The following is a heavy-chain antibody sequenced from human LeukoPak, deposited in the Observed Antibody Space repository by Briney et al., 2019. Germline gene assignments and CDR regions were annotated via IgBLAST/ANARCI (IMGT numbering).Heavy chain of an antibody. D-gene: IGHD6-13*01. Sequence: SVKVSCKASGGTFSSYAISWVRQAPGQGLEWMGGIIPIFGTANYAQKFQGRVTITADESTSTAYMELSSLRSEDTAVYYCARVRYSSSWYSKIFDYWGQGTLVTVSS. CDR1: GGTFSSYA. CDR3: ARVRYSSSWYSKIFDY. CDR2: IIPIFGTA. J-gene: IGHJ4*02. V-gene: IGHV1-69*13.